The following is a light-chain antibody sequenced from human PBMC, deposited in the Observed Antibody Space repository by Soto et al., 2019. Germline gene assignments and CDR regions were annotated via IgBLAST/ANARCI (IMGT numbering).Light chain of an antibody. CDR3: QQYNSYST. Sequence: EIQLTQSTSLLSASAGDRVTITCRASQSVSSWLAWYQQKPRKAPKILIYDASRLQGGVPSRFSGSGSGTDFTLTITSLQPDDFATYFCQQYNSYSTLGQGTKVDIK. V-gene: IGKV1-5*01. CDR2: DAS. J-gene: IGKJ1*01. CDR1: QSVSSW.